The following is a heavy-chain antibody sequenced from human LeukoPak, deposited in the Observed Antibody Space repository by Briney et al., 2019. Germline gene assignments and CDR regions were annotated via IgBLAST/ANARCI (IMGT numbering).Heavy chain of an antibody. Sequence: PGGSLRLSCATSEFTFTNFWMSWVRQAPGKGLEWVATTNRDGSAKYYVDSAKGRVTSSRDNAMNFLYLQLNSLRVDDTAVYYCARDSASCRGCAFDIWGQGTVVTVSS. CDR2: TNRDGSAK. J-gene: IGHJ3*02. CDR3: ARDSASCRGCAFDI. CDR1: EFTFTNFW. D-gene: IGHD2-2*01. V-gene: IGHV3-7*01.